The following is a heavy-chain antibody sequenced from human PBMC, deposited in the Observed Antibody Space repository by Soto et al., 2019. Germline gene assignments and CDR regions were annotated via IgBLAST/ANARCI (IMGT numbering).Heavy chain of an antibody. V-gene: IGHV1-46*01. CDR2: INPSGGGT. Sequence: RASVKVSCKASGYTFTSYYIHWVRQAPGQGLEWMGIINPSGGGTSYAQKFQGRVTMTRDTSTSTVYMELSSLRSEDTAVYYCARDRNVRDYYDSSGHLNWFAHWGQGTLVTVSS. J-gene: IGHJ5*02. CDR1: GYTFTSYY. D-gene: IGHD3-22*01. CDR3: ARDRNVRDYYDSSGHLNWFAH.